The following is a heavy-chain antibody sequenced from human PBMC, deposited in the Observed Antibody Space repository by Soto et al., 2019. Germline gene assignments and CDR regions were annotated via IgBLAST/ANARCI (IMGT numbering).Heavy chain of an antibody. V-gene: IGHV3-74*01. CDR3: ARERGPYSTDS. D-gene: IGHD2-15*01. CDR2: INGDGTYT. J-gene: IGHJ4*02. Sequence: EVQLMESGGGLVQPGGSLRLSCAASGFTFTSYWMQWFRQAPGEGLVWVSRINGDGTYTRYADSVKGRFTISRDNAKGTLYLKMNSLRDEDTAVYYWARERGPYSTDSGGQGTLVPVSS. CDR1: GFTFTSYW.